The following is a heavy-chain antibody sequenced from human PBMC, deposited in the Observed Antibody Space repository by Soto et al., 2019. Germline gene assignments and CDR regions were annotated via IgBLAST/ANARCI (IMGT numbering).Heavy chain of an antibody. CDR1: GGSIGSGGYY. CDR3: AREWCSSTSCYGDY. CDR2: IYYSGST. J-gene: IGHJ4*02. V-gene: IGHV4-31*03. D-gene: IGHD2-2*01. Sequence: QVQLQESGPGLVKPSQTLSLTCTVSGGSIGSGGYYWSWIRQHPGKGLEWIGYIYYSGSTYYNPSLKSRVTISVDTSKNQFSLKLSSVTAADTAVYYCAREWCSSTSCYGDYWGQGTLVTVSS.